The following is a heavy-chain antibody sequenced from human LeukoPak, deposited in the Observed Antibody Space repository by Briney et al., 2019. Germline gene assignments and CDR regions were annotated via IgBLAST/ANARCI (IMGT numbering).Heavy chain of an antibody. Sequence: PSETLSLTCTVSGGSISSYYWSWIRQPPRKGLEWIGYIYYSGSTNYNPSLKSRVTISVDTSKNQFSLKLSSVTAADTAVYYCARGDYYDTMAFYYWGQGTLVTVSS. CDR3: ARGDYYDTMAFYY. J-gene: IGHJ4*02. CDR2: IYYSGST. D-gene: IGHD3-22*01. CDR1: GGSISSYY. V-gene: IGHV4-59*08.